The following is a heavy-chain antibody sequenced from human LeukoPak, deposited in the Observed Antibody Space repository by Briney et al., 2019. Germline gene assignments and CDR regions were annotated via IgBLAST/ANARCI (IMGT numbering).Heavy chain of an antibody. J-gene: IGHJ4*02. D-gene: IGHD3-10*01. V-gene: IGHV1-2*02. CDR3: ARDRREVYKYGSGTFKFGENFFDS. Sequence: ASVKVSCKASGYTFTGYYMHWVRQAPGQGLEWMGWINPNSGGTNYAQKFQGRVTMTRDTSISTAYMEMSRLRSDDTAVYYCARDRREVYKYGSGTFKFGENFFDSWGQGTLVTVSS. CDR1: GYTFTGYY. CDR2: INPNSGGT.